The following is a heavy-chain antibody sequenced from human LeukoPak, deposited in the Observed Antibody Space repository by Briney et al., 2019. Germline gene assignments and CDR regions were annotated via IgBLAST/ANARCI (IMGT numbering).Heavy chain of an antibody. V-gene: IGHV4-30-2*01. Sequence: PSETLSLTCTVSGGSISSGGYYWSWIRQPPGKGLEWIGYIYHSGSTYYNPSLKSRVTISVDRSKNQFSLKLSSVTAADTAVYYCAAESGSYYDSYFDYWGQGTLVTVSS. CDR3: AAESGSYYDSYFDY. J-gene: IGHJ4*02. D-gene: IGHD1-26*01. CDR1: GGSISSGGYY. CDR2: IYHSGST.